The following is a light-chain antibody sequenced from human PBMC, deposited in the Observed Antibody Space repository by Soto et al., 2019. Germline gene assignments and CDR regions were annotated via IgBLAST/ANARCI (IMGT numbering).Light chain of an antibody. CDR2: GAS. CDR3: QQHDQGWT. V-gene: IGKV3-15*01. Sequence: EMVMTQSPATLSVSLGDRATLSCRASQSVSTKLVWYQQKPGQAPRLLIYGASTRAPGIPARFSGSGSGTEFTLTISSLQSEDFAVYYCQQHDQGWTFGQGTKVEIK. CDR1: QSVSTK. J-gene: IGKJ1*01.